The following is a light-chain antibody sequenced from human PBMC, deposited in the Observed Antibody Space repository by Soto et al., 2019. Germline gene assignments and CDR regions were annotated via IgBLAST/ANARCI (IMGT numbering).Light chain of an antibody. CDR1: QTISDS. V-gene: IGKV1-5*03. CDR3: QQYSTYWT. J-gene: IGKJ1*01. CDR2: KAS. Sequence: DIQMTQSPSLLSASVGDRVTITCRASQTISDSLAWYQQKPGKAPKLLIYKASGLESGVPSRFRGGGSGTEFTLTISGLQPDDFATYYCQQYSTYWTFGQGTKVDIK.